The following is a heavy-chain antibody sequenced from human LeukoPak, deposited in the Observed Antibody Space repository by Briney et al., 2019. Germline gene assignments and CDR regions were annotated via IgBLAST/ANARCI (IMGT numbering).Heavy chain of an antibody. J-gene: IGHJ4*02. Sequence: QPGGSLRLSCAASGFTFSSYAMSWVRQAPGKGLEWPSAISGSGGSTYYADSVKGRFTISRDNSKNTLYLQMNSLRAEDTAVYYCAKGHVMIIVGATDFDYWGQGTLVTVSS. CDR1: GFTFSSYA. CDR2: ISGSGGST. CDR3: AKGHVMIIVGATDFDY. V-gene: IGHV3-23*01. D-gene: IGHD1-26*01.